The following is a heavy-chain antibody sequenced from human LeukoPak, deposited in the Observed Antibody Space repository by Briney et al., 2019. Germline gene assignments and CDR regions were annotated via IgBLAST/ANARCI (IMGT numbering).Heavy chain of an antibody. Sequence: GGSLRLSCAASEFSVGSNYMTWVRQAPGKGLEWVSYISGTGSIIYYADSVKGRFIISRDNAKNSLYLQMNSLRAEDTAVYYCARVTGYCSGGSCYPNYYFDNWGQGTLVTVSS. J-gene: IGHJ4*02. CDR1: EFSVGSNY. V-gene: IGHV3-11*04. D-gene: IGHD2-15*01. CDR2: ISGTGSII. CDR3: ARVTGYCSGGSCYPNYYFDN.